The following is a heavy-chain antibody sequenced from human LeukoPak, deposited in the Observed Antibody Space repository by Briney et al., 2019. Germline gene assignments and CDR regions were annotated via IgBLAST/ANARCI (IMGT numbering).Heavy chain of an antibody. Sequence: SQTLSLTCTVSGGSISSGGYSWSWIRQHPGKGLEWIGYIYYSGSTYYNPSLKSRVTISVDTSKNQFSLKLSSVTAADTAVYYCARDLSGGYYFDHWGQGTLVTVSS. J-gene: IGHJ4*02. CDR1: GGSISSGGYS. V-gene: IGHV4-31*03. CDR2: IYYSGST. D-gene: IGHD2-15*01. CDR3: ARDLSGGYYFDH.